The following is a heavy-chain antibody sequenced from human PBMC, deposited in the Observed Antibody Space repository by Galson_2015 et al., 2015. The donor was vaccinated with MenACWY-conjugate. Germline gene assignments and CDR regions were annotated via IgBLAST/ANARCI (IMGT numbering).Heavy chain of an antibody. CDR3: ARVTPAVASDF. D-gene: IGHD6-19*01. Sequence: SLRLCCAASGFTFSSYSMNWVRQAPGKGLEWVSSISSSSSYIYYADSVKGRFTISRDNAKNSLYLQMNSLRAEDTAVYYCARVTPAVASDFWGQGTLVTVSS. CDR2: ISSSSSYI. J-gene: IGHJ4*02. V-gene: IGHV3-21*01. CDR1: GFTFSSYS.